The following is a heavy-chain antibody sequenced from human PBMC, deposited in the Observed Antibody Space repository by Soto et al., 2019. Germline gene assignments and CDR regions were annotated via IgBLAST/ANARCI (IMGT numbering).Heavy chain of an antibody. CDR1: GGSISSGGYY. J-gene: IGHJ4*02. V-gene: IGHV4-31*03. D-gene: IGHD2-8*01. CDR2: IYYSGST. Sequence: SETLSVTCTVSGGSISSGGYYWSWIRQHPGKGLEWIGYIYYSGSTYYNPSLKSRVTISVDTSKNQFSLKLSSVTAEDTAVYYCARDLYGQALDYWGQGTLVTVSS. CDR3: ARDLYGQALDY.